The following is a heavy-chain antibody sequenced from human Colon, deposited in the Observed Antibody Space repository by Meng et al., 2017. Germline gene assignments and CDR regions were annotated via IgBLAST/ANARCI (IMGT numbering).Heavy chain of an antibody. Sequence: GGSLRLSCAASGFGFNFYAMHWVRQAPGKGLEWVAIIPYDGSNNNYADSVKGRFTISRDNAKNTLYLQMNSLRPEDTAVYYCAREAVAVAGTYFDYWGQGTLVTVSS. CDR1: GFGFNFYA. V-gene: IGHV3-30*04. J-gene: IGHJ4*02. CDR3: AREAVAVAGTYFDY. D-gene: IGHD6-19*01. CDR2: IPYDGSNN.